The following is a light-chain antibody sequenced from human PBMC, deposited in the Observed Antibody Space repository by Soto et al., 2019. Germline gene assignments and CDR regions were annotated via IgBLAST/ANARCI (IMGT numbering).Light chain of an antibody. J-gene: IGLJ3*02. Sequence: QSALIQPASVSGSPGQSITISCTGTSSDVGSYNFVSGYQQHPGKAPKLIIYEVSERPSGVSNVFSGSKSGNTASLTISGLQAEDEGDYYCCSYAGRSTWVFGGGTKLTVL. CDR3: CSYAGRSTWV. CDR1: SSDVGSYNF. CDR2: EVS. V-gene: IGLV2-23*02.